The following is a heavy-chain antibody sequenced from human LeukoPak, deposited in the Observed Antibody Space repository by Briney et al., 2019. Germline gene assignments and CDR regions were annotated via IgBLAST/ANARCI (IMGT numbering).Heavy chain of an antibody. CDR1: GYTFTDYY. V-gene: IGHV1-2*02. J-gene: IGHJ4*02. CDR3: ARVSGGELLDYFDY. CDR2: LNPNTDGT. D-gene: IGHD1-26*01. Sequence: ASVKVSCKASGYTFTDYYMHWVRQAPGQGLEWMGWLNPNTDGTNYAQKLQGRVTMTRDTSISTAYMELSRLRSDDTAVYYCARVSGGELLDYFDYWGQGTLVTVSS.